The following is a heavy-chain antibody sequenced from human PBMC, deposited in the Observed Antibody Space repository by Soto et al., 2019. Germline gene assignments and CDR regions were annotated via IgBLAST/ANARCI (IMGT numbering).Heavy chain of an antibody. CDR1: GFSFSISP. CDR2: ISYDGTNK. D-gene: IGHD7-27*01. CDR3: ARDPKTSGGQHWAFNYFDS. Sequence: QVQLVESGGGVVQPGRSLRLSCAASGFSFSISPMHWVRQAPGKGPEWVALISYDGTNKFYADSVKGRFTISRDNSKSTLYLQVDSQRPEDAAVYYCARDPKTSGGQHWAFNYFDSWDQGTLVNVS. V-gene: IGHV3-30-3*01. J-gene: IGHJ4*02.